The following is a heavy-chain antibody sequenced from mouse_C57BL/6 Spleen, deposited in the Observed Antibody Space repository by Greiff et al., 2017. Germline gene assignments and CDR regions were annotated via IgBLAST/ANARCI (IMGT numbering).Heavy chain of an antibody. CDR3: ATYDGYDGAMDY. CDR1: GYSFTGYY. J-gene: IGHJ4*01. Sequence: EVQLQQSGPELVKPGASVKISCKASGYSFTGYYMNWVKQSPEKSLEWIGEINPSTGGTTYNQKFKAKATCTVDKSSITSYMQLKSLTSEDSAVYYCATYDGYDGAMDYWGQGTSVTVSS. V-gene: IGHV1-42*01. D-gene: IGHD2-3*01. CDR2: INPSTGGT.